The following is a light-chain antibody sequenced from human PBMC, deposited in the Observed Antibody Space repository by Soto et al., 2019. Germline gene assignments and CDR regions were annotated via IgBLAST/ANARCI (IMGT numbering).Light chain of an antibody. CDR3: SSYTSSSTLV. J-gene: IGLJ2*01. V-gene: IGLV2-14*01. CDR2: DVS. Sequence: QSVLTQPASVSGSPGQSITISCTGTSSDVGGYNYVSWYQQHPGKAPKVMIYDVSNRPSGVSNRFSGSKSGNTASLTISGLQADDEADYYCSSYTSSSTLVFGGGTKVTVL. CDR1: SSDVGGYNY.